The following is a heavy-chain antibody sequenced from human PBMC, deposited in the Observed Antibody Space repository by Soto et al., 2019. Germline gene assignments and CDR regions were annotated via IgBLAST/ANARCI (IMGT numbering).Heavy chain of an antibody. J-gene: IGHJ6*03. CDR1: GFTFSSYA. CDR2: ISGSGGST. V-gene: IGHV3-23*01. D-gene: IGHD3-3*01. CDR3: AKGGHTIFGVVTPPDYYYYYMDF. Sequence: GGALRLSCAASGFTFSSYAMSWVRQAPGKGLEWVSAISGSGGSTYYADSVKGRFTISRDNSKNTLYLQMNSLRAEDTAVYYCAKGGHTIFGVVTPPDYYYYYMDFWGKGTTVTVSS.